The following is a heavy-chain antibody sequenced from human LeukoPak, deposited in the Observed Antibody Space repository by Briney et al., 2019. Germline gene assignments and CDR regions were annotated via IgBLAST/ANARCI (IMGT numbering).Heavy chain of an antibody. Sequence: GGSLTLSCAASGFTFSSYSMNWLRQAPGKGLEWVSYISSSSSTIYYADSVKGRFTISRDNAKNSLYLQMNSLRAEDTAVYYCASYGDYVSGYFYYWGQGTLVTVSS. J-gene: IGHJ4*02. CDR1: GFTFSSYS. CDR2: ISSSSSTI. CDR3: ASYGDYVSGYFYY. V-gene: IGHV3-48*01. D-gene: IGHD4-17*01.